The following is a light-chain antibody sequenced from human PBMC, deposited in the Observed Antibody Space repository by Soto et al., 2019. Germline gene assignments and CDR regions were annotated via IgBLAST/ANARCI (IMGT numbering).Light chain of an antibody. CDR1: SSDVGAYNS. CDR2: EVN. CDR3: NSHGGSNNFWV. J-gene: IGLJ3*02. Sequence: QSVLTQPPSASGSLGQSVTISCTGTSSDVGAYNSVSWYQQHPGKAPRLMIYEVNKRPSGVPDRFSGSKSGNMASLTVSGLQAEDEADYYCNSHGGSNNFWVFGGGTNLTVL. V-gene: IGLV2-8*01.